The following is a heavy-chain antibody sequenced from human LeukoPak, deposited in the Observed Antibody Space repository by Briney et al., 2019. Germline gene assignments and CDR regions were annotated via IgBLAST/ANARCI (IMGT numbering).Heavy chain of an antibody. V-gene: IGHV3-15*01. Sequence: GGSLRLSCAASGFTFSDAWMSWVRQAPGKGLEWVGRIKSKTDGGTTDYAAPVKGRITISRDDSKNTLYLQMNSLKTEDTAVYYCAILGYAYGRFDYWGQGTLVTVSS. D-gene: IGHD5-18*01. J-gene: IGHJ4*02. CDR2: IKSKTDGGTT. CDR1: GFTFSDAW. CDR3: AILGYAYGRFDY.